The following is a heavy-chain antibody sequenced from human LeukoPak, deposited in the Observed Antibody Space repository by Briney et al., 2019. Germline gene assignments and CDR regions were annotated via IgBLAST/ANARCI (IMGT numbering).Heavy chain of an antibody. CDR1: GYTFSGYA. D-gene: IGHD3-10*01. J-gene: IGHJ4*02. Sequence: GGSLRLSCAASGYTFSGYAMSWVRQAPGKGLEWASAISGSTGTIYYADSVKGRFTISRDNSKNTLYLQMKSLRAEDTAVYHCARIKGYFDSGNYYGFFDYWGQGTLVTVSS. CDR3: ARIKGYFDSGNYYGFFDY. V-gene: IGHV3-23*01. CDR2: ISGSTGTI.